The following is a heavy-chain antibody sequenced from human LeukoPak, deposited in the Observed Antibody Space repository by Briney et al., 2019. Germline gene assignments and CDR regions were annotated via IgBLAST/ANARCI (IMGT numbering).Heavy chain of an antibody. J-gene: IGHJ6*03. CDR2: INPNSGGT. V-gene: IGHV1-2*02. CDR1: GYTFTGYY. D-gene: IGHD6-19*01. CDR3: ARPSIAVALMDV. Sequence: RASVKVSCKASGYTFTGYYMHWVRQAPGQGLEWMGWINPNSGGTNYAQKFQGRDTMTRDTSISTAYMELSRLRSDDTAVYYCARPSIAVALMDVWGKGTTVTVSS.